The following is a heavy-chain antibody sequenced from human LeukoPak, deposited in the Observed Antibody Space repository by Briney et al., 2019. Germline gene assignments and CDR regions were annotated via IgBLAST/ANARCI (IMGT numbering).Heavy chain of an antibody. J-gene: IGHJ4*02. Sequence: GGSLRLSCAASGFPFSEYSMNWVRRAPGKGLEWISYIGISSGNTKYADSVKGRFTVSGDNARNSLYLQMNSLRVEDTAVYYCARDHNYAFDNWGQGTLVTVSS. CDR2: IGISSGNT. D-gene: IGHD1-1*01. V-gene: IGHV3-11*06. CDR3: ARDHNYAFDN. CDR1: GFPFSEYS.